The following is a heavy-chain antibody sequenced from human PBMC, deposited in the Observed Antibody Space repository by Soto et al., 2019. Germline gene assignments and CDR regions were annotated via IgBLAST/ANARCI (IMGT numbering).Heavy chain of an antibody. CDR3: ARDSWGIHH. D-gene: IGHD7-27*01. V-gene: IGHV1-3*01. Sequence: GVLVKVSCKASGYTFTRYAIHWVRQAPGQGLEWLGWINAGTGIATYSQRFQGRVTITSDTSATTSYMELNSLRAEDTAVYYCARDSWGIHHWGQGTLVTVS. CDR2: INAGTGIA. J-gene: IGHJ1*01. CDR1: GYTFTRYA.